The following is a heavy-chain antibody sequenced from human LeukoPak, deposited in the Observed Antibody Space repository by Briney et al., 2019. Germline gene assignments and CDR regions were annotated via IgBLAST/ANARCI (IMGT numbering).Heavy chain of an antibody. Sequence: GGSLRLSCAASGFIFSDYCMSWIRQAPGKGLEWVSYITTSGTTIYYADSVKGRFTVSRDNAKNSLYLQMNSLRDEDTAVYYCARDQSSAAARTSDAFDIWGQGTMVTVSS. CDR3: ARDQSSAAARTSDAFDI. CDR2: ITTSGTTI. V-gene: IGHV3-11*01. CDR1: GFIFSDYC. D-gene: IGHD6-13*01. J-gene: IGHJ3*02.